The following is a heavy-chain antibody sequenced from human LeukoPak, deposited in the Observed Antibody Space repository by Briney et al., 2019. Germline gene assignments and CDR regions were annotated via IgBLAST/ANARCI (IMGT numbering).Heavy chain of an antibody. J-gene: IGHJ6*03. Sequence: SETLSLTCTVSGGSISSGSYYWSWIRQPAGKGLEWIGRIYTSGSTNYNPSLKSRVTISVDTSKNQFSLKLSSVTAADTAVYYCASVHTYYNYMDVWGKGTTVTVSS. CDR2: IYTSGST. CDR3: ASVHTYYNYMDV. CDR1: GGSISSGSYY. V-gene: IGHV4-61*02.